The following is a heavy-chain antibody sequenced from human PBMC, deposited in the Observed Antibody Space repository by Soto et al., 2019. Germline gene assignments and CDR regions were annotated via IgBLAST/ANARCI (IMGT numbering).Heavy chain of an antibody. CDR1: GYSFINYY. V-gene: IGHV1-2*02. D-gene: IGHD3-9*01. CDR2: ISPKSGGT. J-gene: IGHJ4*02. Sequence: GASVKVSFKASGYSFINYYMHWFRQAPGQGFEWMGRISPKSGGTNYAQKFQGRVSLTWDTSLNTAYMELSSLMSEDTAVYYCAGPPGYISDWYYFDLWGQGTLVTVSS. CDR3: AGPPGYISDWYYFDL.